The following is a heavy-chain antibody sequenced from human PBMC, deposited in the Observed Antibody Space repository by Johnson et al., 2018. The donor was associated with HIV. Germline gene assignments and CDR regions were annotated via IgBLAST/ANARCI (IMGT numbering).Heavy chain of an antibody. D-gene: IGHD3-3*01. V-gene: IGHV3-38*03. CDR2: IRGGST. Sequence: VQLVESGGGLVQPGGSLRLSCAASGFTVSSNEMSWVRQAPGKGLEWVSSIRGGSTYYADSRKGRFTISRAQAKNSLYLQMNRLRPGDTAMYYCARGGSRITIFGVVTNLCAFDIWGQGTMVTVSS. CDR1: GFTVSSNE. J-gene: IGHJ3*02. CDR3: ARGGSRITIFGVVTNLCAFDI.